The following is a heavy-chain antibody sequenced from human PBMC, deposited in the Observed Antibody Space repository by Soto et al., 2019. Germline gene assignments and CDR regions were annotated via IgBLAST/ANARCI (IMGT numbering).Heavy chain of an antibody. CDR3: SSSFEARPGYYYYGTDD. CDR2: INHSGST. D-gene: IGHD6-6*01. CDR1: GGSFSDYY. Sequence: SETLSLTCAVYGGSFSDYYWSWIRQPPGKGLEWIGEINHSGSTNYTPSLKRRVTMSIDTSKNQISLRLSSVTAADTAVYYCSSSFEARPGYYYYGTDDWGQGTTVTVSS. V-gene: IGHV4-34*01. J-gene: IGHJ6*02.